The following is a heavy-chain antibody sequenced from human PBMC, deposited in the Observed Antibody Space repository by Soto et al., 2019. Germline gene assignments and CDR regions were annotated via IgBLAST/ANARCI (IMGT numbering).Heavy chain of an antibody. Sequence: PGGSLRLSCAASGFTFSSYAMHWARQAPGKGLEWVTAISVRGGDEYYAESVEGRFTISRDDSKNTLYLQMNSLRAEDTAVYYCAKDRGSSTNWDYYFDYWGQGTLVTVSS. CDR3: AKDRGSSTNWDYYFDY. J-gene: IGHJ4*02. V-gene: IGHV3-30*18. D-gene: IGHD2-2*01. CDR1: GFTFSSYA. CDR2: ISVRGGDE.